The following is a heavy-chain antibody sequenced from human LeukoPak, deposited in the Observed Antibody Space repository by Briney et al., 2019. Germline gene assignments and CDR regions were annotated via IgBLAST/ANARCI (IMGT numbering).Heavy chain of an antibody. Sequence: GGSLRLSCAASGFTFSSYAMNWVRRAPGKGLEWVSTISAGGGSTYYADSVKGRFTISKDNSKNTLYLQMNSLRAEDTAIYYCATVRGSSSSTWNADSWGQGTLVTVSS. CDR3: ATVRGSSSSTWNADS. CDR1: GFTFSSYA. D-gene: IGHD3-16*01. CDR2: ISAGGGST. J-gene: IGHJ4*02. V-gene: IGHV3-23*01.